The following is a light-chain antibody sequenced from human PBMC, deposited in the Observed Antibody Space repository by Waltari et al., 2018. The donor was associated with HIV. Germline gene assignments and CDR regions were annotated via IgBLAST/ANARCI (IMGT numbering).Light chain of an antibody. CDR1: SSNIGANW. CDR2: RNN. J-gene: IGLJ2*01. Sequence: QSVLTQPPSTSGTPGQRVPISRSGSSSNIGANWVCWFQQLPGTAPKLLIYRNNQRPSGVPDRYSASKSGTSASLAISDLRADDEADYYCAAWDDNLSAVVFGGRTKLSVL. V-gene: IGLV1-47*01. CDR3: AAWDDNLSAVV.